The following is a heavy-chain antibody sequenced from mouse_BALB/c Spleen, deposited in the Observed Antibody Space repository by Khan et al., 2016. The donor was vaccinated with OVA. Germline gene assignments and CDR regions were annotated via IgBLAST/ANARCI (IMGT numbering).Heavy chain of an antibody. J-gene: IGHJ2*01. CDR3: ARTARIKY. V-gene: IGHV3-2*02. Sequence: EVQLQESGPGLVKPSQSLSLTCTVTGYSITSGYGWNWIRQFPGNKLEWMGYISYSGSTNYNPSLKSRISITRDTSKNHLFLQSNSVTTEDTATYYCARTARIKYWGQGTTLTVSS. CDR1: GYSITSGYG. CDR2: ISYSGST. D-gene: IGHD1-2*01.